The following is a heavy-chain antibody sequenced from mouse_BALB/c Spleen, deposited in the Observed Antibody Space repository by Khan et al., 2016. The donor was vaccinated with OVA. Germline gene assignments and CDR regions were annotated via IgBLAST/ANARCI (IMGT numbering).Heavy chain of an antibody. CDR3: TRSGYGTFAY. D-gene: IGHD2-1*01. Sequence: QMQLEESGAELVKPGASVRLSCKASGYTFTSYYLYWVKQRPGQGLEWIGDINPNNGGTNFTEKFKSKATLTVNKSSSTAYMRLSSLTSEDSAVFCCTRSGYGTFAYWGQGTLVTVSA. CDR1: GYTFTSYY. CDR2: INPNNGGT. J-gene: IGHJ3*01. V-gene: IGHV1S81*02.